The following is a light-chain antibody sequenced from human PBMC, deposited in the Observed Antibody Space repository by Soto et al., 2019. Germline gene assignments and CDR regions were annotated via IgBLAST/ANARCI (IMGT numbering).Light chain of an antibody. J-gene: IGLJ3*02. CDR3: TSYVGSDIWV. CDR1: SSDVGAYKY. V-gene: IGLV2-8*01. Sequence: QSALTQPPSASGSPGQSVTISCTGTSSDVGAYKYVSWYQQSPGKAPKLMIYEVTKRPSGVPDRFSGSKSGNTASLTVAGLQAEDEADYSCTSYVGSDIWVFGGGTKLTVL. CDR2: EVT.